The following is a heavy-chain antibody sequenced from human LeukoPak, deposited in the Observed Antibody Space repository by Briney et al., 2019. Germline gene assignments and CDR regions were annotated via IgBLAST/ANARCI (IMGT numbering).Heavy chain of an antibody. J-gene: IGHJ4*02. CDR1: DGSVSSVGYY. D-gene: IGHD5-24*01. V-gene: IGHV4-39*01. CDR2: ICYSGTT. CDR3: ARRDQAIDY. Sequence: SETLSLTCTVSDGSVSSVGYYWGWIRQPPGKGLEWIGSICYSGTTYYNPSLASRVTIFVDTSKNQFSLRLSSVTAADTAVYYCARRDQAIDYWGQGTLVTVSS.